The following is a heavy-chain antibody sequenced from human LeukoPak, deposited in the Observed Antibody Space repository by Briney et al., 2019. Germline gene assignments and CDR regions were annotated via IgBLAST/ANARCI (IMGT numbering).Heavy chain of an antibody. CDR1: GGSISGSNYY. J-gene: IGHJ4*02. D-gene: IGHD2-15*01. V-gene: IGHV4-39*01. CDR2: IYYSGST. Sequence: SETLSLTCTVSGGSISGSNYYWGCIRQPPGKGLVWIGNIYYSGSTYYNPALKSRVTISVDTSKNQFSLKLTSVTAADTAVYYCATLPLSGVVVAPLWWGQGTLVTVSS. CDR3: ATLPLSGVVVAPLW.